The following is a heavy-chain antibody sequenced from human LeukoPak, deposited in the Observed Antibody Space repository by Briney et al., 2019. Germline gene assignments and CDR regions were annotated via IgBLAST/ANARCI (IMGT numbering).Heavy chain of an antibody. Sequence: GGSLRLSCAASGFTFSSYGMSWVRQAPGKGLEWVSAISGSGGSTYYADSVKGRFTISRDNSKNTLYLQMNSLRAEDTAVYYCAKDWGEDYYDSSGYYEEDAFDIWGQGTMVTVSS. D-gene: IGHD3-22*01. CDR3: AKDWGEDYYDSSGYYEEDAFDI. CDR1: GFTFSSYG. J-gene: IGHJ3*02. V-gene: IGHV3-23*01. CDR2: ISGSGGST.